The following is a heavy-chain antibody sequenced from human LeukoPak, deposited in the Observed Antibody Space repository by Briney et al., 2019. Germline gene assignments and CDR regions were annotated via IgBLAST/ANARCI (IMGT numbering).Heavy chain of an antibody. CDR3: ARDSPFSAVAGTFDY. J-gene: IGHJ4*02. D-gene: IGHD6-19*01. V-gene: IGHV3-74*01. CDR1: GFTFSSYW. CDR2: INTDGSST. Sequence: GGSLRLSCAASGFTFSSYWMHWVRQAPGKGLVWVSCINTDGSSTSYADSVKGRFTISRDNAKNTLYLQMNSLRAEDTAVYYCARDSPFSAVAGTFDYWGQGTLVTVSS.